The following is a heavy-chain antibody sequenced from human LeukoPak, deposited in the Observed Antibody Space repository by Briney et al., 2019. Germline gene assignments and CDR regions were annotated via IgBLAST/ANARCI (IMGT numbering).Heavy chain of an antibody. Sequence: SETLSLTCTVPGGSISSYYWSWIRQPAGKGLEWIGRIYTSGSTNYNPSLKSRVTMSVDTSKNQFSLKLSSVTAADTAVYYCASQYYDSSGYYYVGYFDYWGQGTLVTVSS. J-gene: IGHJ4*02. CDR2: IYTSGST. CDR1: GGSISSYY. D-gene: IGHD3-22*01. CDR3: ASQYYDSSGYYYVGYFDY. V-gene: IGHV4-4*07.